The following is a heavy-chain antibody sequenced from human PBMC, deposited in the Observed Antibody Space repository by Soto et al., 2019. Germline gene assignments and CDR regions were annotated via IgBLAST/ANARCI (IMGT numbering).Heavy chain of an antibody. J-gene: IGHJ4*01. CDR2: IIPLFGTP. Sequence: VHLVQSGTEVKKPGSSVRLSCKTSGGTFSDLAFSWVRQAPGQGLEWMGGIIPLFGTPNYAQYFQGRVTIIADESSSTIYMELSRLRSDDTANYYCATIRVRGGPLRFEDGGQGMLISVSS. CDR3: ATIRVRGGPLRFED. D-gene: IGHD5-12*01. CDR1: GGTFSDLA. V-gene: IGHV1-69*01.